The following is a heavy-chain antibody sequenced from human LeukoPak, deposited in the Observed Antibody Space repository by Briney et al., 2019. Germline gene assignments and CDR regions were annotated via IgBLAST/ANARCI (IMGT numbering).Heavy chain of an antibody. CDR1: GGTFSSYA. D-gene: IGHD1-26*01. CDR2: IIPIFGTA. Sequence: SVKVSCKASGGTFSSYAISWVRQAPGQGLEWMGGIIPIFGTANYAQKFQGRVTITSTSTAYMELSSLRSEDTAVYYCAQVVGARTNWGQGTLVTVSS. V-gene: IGHV1-69*13. CDR3: AQVVGARTN. J-gene: IGHJ4*02.